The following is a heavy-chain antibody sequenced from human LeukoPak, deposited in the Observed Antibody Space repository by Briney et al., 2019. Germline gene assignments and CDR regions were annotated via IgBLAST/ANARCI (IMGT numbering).Heavy chain of an antibody. CDR3: AKVRLLLSSWDDVFES. V-gene: IGHV3-30*02. CDR2: IRFDGNNK. CDR1: GFKFSSFG. J-gene: IGHJ3*02. D-gene: IGHD6-13*01. Sequence: GGSLRLSCAASGFKFSSFGMHWGRQAPGKGLDWVASIRFDGNNKYYSDSVKGRFTISRDNSKNTLFLQMDSLRPEDTSIYYCAKVRLLLSSWDDVFESWGQGTMVTVSS.